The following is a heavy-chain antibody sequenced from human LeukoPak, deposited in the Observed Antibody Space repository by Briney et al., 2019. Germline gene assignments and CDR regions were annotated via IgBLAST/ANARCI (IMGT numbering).Heavy chain of an antibody. D-gene: IGHD3-22*01. J-gene: IGHJ4*02. CDR3: ARGLYYYDSSGYYYFDY. Sequence: GESQKISCKGSGYNFTSYWIGWVRQMSGKGQEWMGITYPGDSDTRYSPSFQGQVTISADKSINTAYLQWSSLKASDTAMYYCARGLYYYDSSGYYYFDYWGQGTLVTVSS. CDR1: GYNFTSYW. V-gene: IGHV5-51*01. CDR2: TYPGDSDT.